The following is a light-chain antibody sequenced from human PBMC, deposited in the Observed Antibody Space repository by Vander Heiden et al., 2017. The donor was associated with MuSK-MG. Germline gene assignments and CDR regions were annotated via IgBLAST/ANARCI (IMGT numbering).Light chain of an antibody. CDR1: QSIANY. CDR3: HQSYTTGSS. V-gene: IGKV1-39*01. Sequence: DIQMTQSPSSLSASVGARVTITCRASQSIANYLNWYQHKPGIAPKLLIFAAANLQSGVPSSCHGSGSGTDVTLSISSLQPEDFATYYCHQSYTTGSSFGHGTKVDIK. J-gene: IGKJ3*01. CDR2: AAA.